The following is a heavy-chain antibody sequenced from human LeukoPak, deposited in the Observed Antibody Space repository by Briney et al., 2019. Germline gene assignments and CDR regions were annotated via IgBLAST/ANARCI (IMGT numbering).Heavy chain of an antibody. CDR2: ISTDNGNT. Sequence: ASVKVSCKASGYTFTNYGLIWVRQAPGQGLEWMGWISTDNGNTNSVQKLQGRVTLTTHTSTTTAYMELRSLRSDDTAVYYCARGDDAFDFWGQGTMVTVSS. J-gene: IGHJ3*01. V-gene: IGHV1-18*01. CDR3: ARGDDAFDF. CDR1: GYTFTNYG.